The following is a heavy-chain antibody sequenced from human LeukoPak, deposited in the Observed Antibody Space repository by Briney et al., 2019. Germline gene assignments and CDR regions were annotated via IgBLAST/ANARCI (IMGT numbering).Heavy chain of an antibody. CDR1: GGSFSGYY. Sequence: PSETLCLTCAVYGGSFSGYYRSWIRQPPGKGLEWIGEINHSGSTNYNPSLKSRVTISVDTSKNQFSLKLSSVTAADTAVYYCARGLVIAARVGYFDYWGQGTLVTVSS. D-gene: IGHD6-6*01. CDR3: ARGLVIAARVGYFDY. J-gene: IGHJ4*02. V-gene: IGHV4-34*01. CDR2: INHSGST.